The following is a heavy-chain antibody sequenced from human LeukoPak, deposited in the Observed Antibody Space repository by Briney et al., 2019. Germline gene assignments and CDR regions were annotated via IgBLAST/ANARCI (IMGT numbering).Heavy chain of an antibody. CDR2: IIPIFGTA. J-gene: IGHJ3*02. V-gene: IGHV1-69*06. D-gene: IGHD4-17*01. CDR3: ARDRGHDYGVDAFDI. Sequence: GASVKVSCKASGGTFSSYAISWVRQAPGQGLEWMGGIIPIFGTANYAQKFQGRVTITADKSTSTAYMELSSLRSEDTAVYYCARDRGHDYGVDAFDIWGQGTMVTVSS. CDR1: GGTFSSYA.